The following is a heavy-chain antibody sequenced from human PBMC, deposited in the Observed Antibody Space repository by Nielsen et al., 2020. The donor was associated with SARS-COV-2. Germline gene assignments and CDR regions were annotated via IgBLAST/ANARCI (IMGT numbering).Heavy chain of an antibody. CDR1: GGSFSGYY. CDR3: ARKYSGRGYAFDI. Sequence: SETLSLTCAVYGGSFSGYYWSWIRQPPGKGLEWIGEINHSGSTNYNPSLKSRVTISVDTSKNQFSLKLSSVTAADTAVYYCARKYSGRGYAFDIWGQGTMVTVSS. V-gene: IGHV4-34*01. D-gene: IGHD6-6*01. CDR2: INHSGST. J-gene: IGHJ3*02.